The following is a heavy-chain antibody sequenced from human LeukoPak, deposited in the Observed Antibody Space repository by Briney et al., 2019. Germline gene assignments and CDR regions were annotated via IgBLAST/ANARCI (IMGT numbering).Heavy chain of an antibody. J-gene: IGHJ4*02. D-gene: IGHD4-17*01. CDR3: AKAPRVTTGY. CDR2: ISESGGST. Sequence: GGSLRLSCIASRFPFSTYTMTWVRQAAGKGPEWVSSISESGGSTYYADSVKGRFTISRDNSMNTLYLQMNSLRAEDTGVYYCAKAPRVTTGYWGQGTLVTVSS. CDR1: RFPFSTYT. V-gene: IGHV3-23*01.